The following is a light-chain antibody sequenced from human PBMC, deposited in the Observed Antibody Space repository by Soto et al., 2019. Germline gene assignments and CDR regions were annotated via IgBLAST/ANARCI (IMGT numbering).Light chain of an antibody. V-gene: IGKV1-5*01. CDR3: QQYKNYSPSS. CDR1: QNIGNL. Sequence: DIAMTQSPSTLSASVGERVTVTCRASQNIGNLLAWYQQKPGKAPNLLISDASNLQIGVPSRFSGSGSETEFTLTITSLQPQDFATYYCQQYKNYSPSSFGQGTKLDI. J-gene: IGKJ2*01. CDR2: DAS.